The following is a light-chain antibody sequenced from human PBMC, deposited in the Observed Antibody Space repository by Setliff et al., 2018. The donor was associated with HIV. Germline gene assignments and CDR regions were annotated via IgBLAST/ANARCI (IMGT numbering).Light chain of an antibody. Sequence: SYELTQPPSVSVAPGKTARITCGGNNIGSKSVHWYQQKPGQAPVLVIYYDSDRPSGIPERFSGSKSGNTATLTISRVEAGDEADYYCQVWHSSSDHPYVFGTGTKV. CDR1: NIGSKS. CDR2: YDS. J-gene: IGLJ1*01. CDR3: QVWHSSSDHPYV. V-gene: IGLV3-21*04.